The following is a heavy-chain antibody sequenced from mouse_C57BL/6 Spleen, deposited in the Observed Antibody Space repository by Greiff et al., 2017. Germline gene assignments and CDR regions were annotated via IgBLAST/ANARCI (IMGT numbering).Heavy chain of an antibody. V-gene: IGHV6-3*01. CDR3: TGSSSYEAWFAY. CDR2: IRLKSDNYAT. D-gene: IGHD1-1*01. Sequence: EVKVVESGGGLVQPGGSMKLSCVASGFTFSNYWMNWVRQSPEKGLEWVAQIRLKSDNYATHYAESVKGRFTISRDDSKSSVYLQMNNLRAEDTGIYYCTGSSSYEAWFAYWGQGTLVTVSA. CDR1: GFTFSNYW. J-gene: IGHJ3*01.